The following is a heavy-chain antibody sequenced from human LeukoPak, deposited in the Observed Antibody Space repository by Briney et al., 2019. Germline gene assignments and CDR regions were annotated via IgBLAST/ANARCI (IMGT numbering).Heavy chain of an antibody. D-gene: IGHD3/OR15-3a*01. CDR1: AGSISTFS. J-gene: IGHJ4*02. CDR3: ARLILGWLDHFDA. Sequence: SETLSLTCSVSAGSISTFSWSWIRQPPGKGLEWIGYMYDTGSPNYNPSLKSRVTISVDPSRDQFSLKLSSVTAADTAVYYCARLILGWLDHFDAWGQGALVTVST. V-gene: IGHV4-59*08. CDR2: MYDTGSP.